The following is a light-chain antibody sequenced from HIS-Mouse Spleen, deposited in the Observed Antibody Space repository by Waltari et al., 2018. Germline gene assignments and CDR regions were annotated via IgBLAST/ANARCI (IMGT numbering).Light chain of an antibody. V-gene: IGKV1-9*01. Sequence: DIQLTHSPSSLSASVGDSVTITCRASQGISSYLAWYQQKPGKAPKLLIYAASTLQSGVPSRFSGSGSGTEFTLTISSLQPEDFATYYCQQLNSYPPTFGQGTKVEIK. CDR1: QGISSY. J-gene: IGKJ1*01. CDR3: QQLNSYPPT. CDR2: AAS.